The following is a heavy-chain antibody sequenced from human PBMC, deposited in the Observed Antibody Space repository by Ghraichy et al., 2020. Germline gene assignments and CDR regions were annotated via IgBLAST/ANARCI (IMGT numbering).Heavy chain of an antibody. V-gene: IGHV4-59*08. CDR1: GASISAYY. CDR3: ARLGFLEWLGAYYYHSMDV. J-gene: IGHJ6*02. CDR2: IFNSERS. D-gene: IGHD3-3*01. Sequence: ETLSLTCTVSGASISAYYWSWIRQSPGKGLEWIGYIFNSERSNYNPSLQSRVTISVDTSRNQFSLRLYSVTAADTAVYYCARLGFLEWLGAYYYHSMDVWGQGTTVTVSS.